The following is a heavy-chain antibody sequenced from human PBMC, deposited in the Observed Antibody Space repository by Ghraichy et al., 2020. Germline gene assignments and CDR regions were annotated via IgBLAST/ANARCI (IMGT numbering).Heavy chain of an antibody. J-gene: IGHJ4*02. Sequence: GGSLRLSCAASGFSFSDHYMSWIRQAPGKGLEWISYISTTSGFTKYADSVKGRFTISRDNAKNSLYLQMNYLRAEDTAVYYCVRDITTTTHWGQGTLVTVSS. CDR3: VRDITTTTH. V-gene: IGHV3-11*06. CDR1: GFSFSDHY. CDR2: ISTTSGFT. D-gene: IGHD3-3*01.